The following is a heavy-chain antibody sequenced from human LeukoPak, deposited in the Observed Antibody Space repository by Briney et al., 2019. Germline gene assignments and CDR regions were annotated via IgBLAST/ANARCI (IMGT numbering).Heavy chain of an antibody. J-gene: IGHJ4*02. D-gene: IGHD3-22*01. CDR2: IWYDGSNK. V-gene: IGHV3-33*01. CDR3: ARHPPHYYDSSDNFDY. CDR1: GFTFSSYG. Sequence: QPGRSLRLSCAASGFTFSSYGMPWVRQAPGKGLEWVAVIWYDGSNKYYADSVKGRFTISRDNSKNTLYLQMNSLRAEDTAVYYCARHPPHYYDSSDNFDYWGQGTLVTVSS.